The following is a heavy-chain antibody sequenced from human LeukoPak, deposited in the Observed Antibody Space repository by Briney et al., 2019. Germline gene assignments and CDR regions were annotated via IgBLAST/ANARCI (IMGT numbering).Heavy chain of an antibody. J-gene: IGHJ4*02. Sequence: SETLSLTCTVSGGAISNDNFYWGWIRQPPGKGLEWIGSINYSGITYYNPSLKSRVTISLDTSKTQFSLTLSSVTAADTAVYYCARLSDYWSQGTLVTVSS. V-gene: IGHV4-39*01. CDR3: ARLSDY. CDR1: GGAISNDNFY. CDR2: INYSGIT.